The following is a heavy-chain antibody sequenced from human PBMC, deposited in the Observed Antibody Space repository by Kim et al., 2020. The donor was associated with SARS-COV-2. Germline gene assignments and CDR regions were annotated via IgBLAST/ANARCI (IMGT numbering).Heavy chain of an antibody. CDR3: ARGSLPYYDSSGYSDY. D-gene: IGHD3-22*01. J-gene: IGHJ4*02. Sequence: SVKGRFHIPRKNAKNSLYLQMNSLEDEDTAVYYCARGSLPYYDSSGYSDYWGQGTLVTVSS. V-gene: IGHV3-48*02.